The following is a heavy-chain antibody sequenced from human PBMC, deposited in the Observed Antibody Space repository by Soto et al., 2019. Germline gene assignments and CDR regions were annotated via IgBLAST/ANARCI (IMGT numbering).Heavy chain of an antibody. CDR3: AGEVGGTGFHF. Sequence: QVQLVQSGAEVKKPGSSVKISCRASGGTFKNYGFSWVRQAPGQGLEWMGGSIPMFGVADYGQVFQGRFTISADESTSTVHMELTSLKAEDTAVYFCAGEVGGTGFHFWGQGTLVTVSS. CDR1: GGTFKNYG. D-gene: IGHD3-9*01. V-gene: IGHV1-69*12. J-gene: IGHJ4*02. CDR2: SIPMFGVA.